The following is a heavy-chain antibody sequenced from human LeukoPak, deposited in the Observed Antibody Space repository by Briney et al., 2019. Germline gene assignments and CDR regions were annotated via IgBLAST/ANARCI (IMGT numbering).Heavy chain of an antibody. CDR1: GFTFSSYG. Sequence: GGSLRLSCAASGFTFSSYGMHWVRQAPGKGLEWVAVISYDGSNKYYADSVKGRFTISRDNSKNTLYLQMNSLRAEDTAVYYCAKSQFGGDPDAFDIWGQGAPVIVSS. D-gene: IGHD3-16*01. V-gene: IGHV3-30*18. CDR3: AKSQFGGDPDAFDI. CDR2: ISYDGSNK. J-gene: IGHJ1*01.